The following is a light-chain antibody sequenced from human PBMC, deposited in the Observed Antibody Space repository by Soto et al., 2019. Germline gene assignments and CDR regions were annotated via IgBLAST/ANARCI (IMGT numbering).Light chain of an antibody. J-gene: IGLJ1*01. Sequence: QSALTQPASVSGSRGQSITISCVGRNTDVGQDKSVSWYQQGPGKAPKLLIFEVTNRPSGVSSRFSGSRSGNTASLTISGLQPDDEGDYFCVSYTDTDTLVFGTGTKVTAL. V-gene: IGLV2-14*01. CDR2: EVT. CDR3: VSYTDTDTLV. CDR1: NTDVGQDKS.